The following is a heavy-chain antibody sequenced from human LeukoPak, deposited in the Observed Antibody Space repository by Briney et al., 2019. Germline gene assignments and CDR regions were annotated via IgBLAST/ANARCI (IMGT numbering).Heavy chain of an antibody. J-gene: IGHJ1*01. CDR3: ARMIPTITMIVVVKTGYFQH. CDR1: GLTFSSYW. Sequence: GGSLRLSCAASGLTFSSYWMSWVRQAPGKGLEWVANIKQDGSEKYYVDSVKGRFTISRDNAKNSLYLQMNSLRAEDTAVYYCARMIPTITMIVVVKTGYFQHWGQGTLVTVSS. CDR2: IKQDGSEK. D-gene: IGHD3-22*01. V-gene: IGHV3-7*01.